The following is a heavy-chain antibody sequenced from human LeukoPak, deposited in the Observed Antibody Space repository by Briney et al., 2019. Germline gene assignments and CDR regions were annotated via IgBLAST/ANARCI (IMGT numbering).Heavy chain of an antibody. J-gene: IGHJ4*02. CDR3: ARVFESSGHYACRDN. Sequence: ASVKVSCKASGYTFTSNAIHWVRQAPGQRLECMGYINPGNGNIIYSQKFQGRVTITKDTSATTAYMELSSLRSEDTAVYYCARVFESSGHYACRDNWGQGTLVTVSS. D-gene: IGHD3-22*01. V-gene: IGHV1-3*01. CDR2: INPGNGNI. CDR1: GYTFTSNA.